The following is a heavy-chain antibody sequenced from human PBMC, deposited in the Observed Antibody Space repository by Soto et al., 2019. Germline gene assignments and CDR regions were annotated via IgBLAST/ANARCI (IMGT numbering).Heavy chain of an antibody. D-gene: IGHD1-20*01. CDR2: ISGSSNNI. J-gene: IGHJ3*02. CDR1: GFTFSSYG. CDR3: ARKVITGQPRGAFDI. V-gene: IGHV3-48*02. Sequence: PGGSLSLSCAASGFTFSSYGMNWVCQAPGKGLEWVSYISGSSNNIYYADSVKGRFTISRDNAKKSLYLQMNSLRDEDTAVYYCARKVITGQPRGAFDIWGQGTMVTVSS.